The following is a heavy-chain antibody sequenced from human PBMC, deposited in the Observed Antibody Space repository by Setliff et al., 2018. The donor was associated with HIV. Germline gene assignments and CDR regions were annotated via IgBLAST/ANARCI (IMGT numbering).Heavy chain of an antibody. CDR2: ISIGSGGAI. CDR3: ARVSELLAYYMDV. CDR1: GFTFSNYA. V-gene: IGHV3-21*01. Sequence: GGSLRLSCAASGFTFSNYAMSWVRQAPGRGLEWVSSISIGSGGAIDYADSVQGRFTISRDNSKNSLYLQMNSLRAEETAVYYCARVSELLAYYMDVWGKGTTVTVSS. J-gene: IGHJ6*03. D-gene: IGHD1-26*01.